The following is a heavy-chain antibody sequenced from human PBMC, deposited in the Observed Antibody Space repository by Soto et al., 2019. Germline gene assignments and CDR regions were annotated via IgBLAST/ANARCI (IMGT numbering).Heavy chain of an antibody. J-gene: IGHJ3*02. CDR2: TIPIFGTP. CDR1: GGTLSIYG. Sequence: QVQLVQSGAEVKKPGSSVKVSCKASGGTLSIYGSSWVRQAPGQGLEWLGGTIPIFGTPNYAQKFQGRVTITADKSTSTAYMELSSLRSGDTAVYYCSSPYTSSFAFDIWGQGTVVTVSS. CDR3: SSPYTSSFAFDI. V-gene: IGHV1-69*06. D-gene: IGHD6-6*01.